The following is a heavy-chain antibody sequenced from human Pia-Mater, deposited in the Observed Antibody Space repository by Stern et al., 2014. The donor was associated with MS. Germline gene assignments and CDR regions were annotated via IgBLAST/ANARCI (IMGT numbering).Heavy chain of an antibody. V-gene: IGHV5-51*01. CDR3: ARQTTAWASDV. CDR1: GFKFSIYW. D-gene: IGHD1-14*01. CDR2: IYPGDSET. Sequence: EVQLVQSGAELIRPGESLKISCKGSGFKFSIYWFAWVRQMPGKGLEWMGIIYPGDSETRYSPSFQGQVTMSADKSTSTAYLQWSSLNASDTAMYFCARQTTAWASDVWGQGTLVTVSS. J-gene: IGHJ4*02.